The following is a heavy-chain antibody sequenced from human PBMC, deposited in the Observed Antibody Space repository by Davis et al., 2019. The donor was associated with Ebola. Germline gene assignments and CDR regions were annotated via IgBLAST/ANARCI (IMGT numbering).Heavy chain of an antibody. V-gene: IGHV1-18*01. CDR2: ISAYNGNT. Sequence: AAPVKVSCKASGYTFNNYAIHWVRQAPGQRLEWMGWISAYNGNTNYAQKLQGRVTMTTDTSTSTAYMELRSLRSDDTAVYYCARLYTAMVFYGMDVWGQGTTVTVSS. J-gene: IGHJ6*02. CDR3: ARLYTAMVFYGMDV. D-gene: IGHD5-18*01. CDR1: GYTFNNYA.